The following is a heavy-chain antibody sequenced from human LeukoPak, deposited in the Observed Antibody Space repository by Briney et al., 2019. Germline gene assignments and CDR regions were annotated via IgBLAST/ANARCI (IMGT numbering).Heavy chain of an antibody. V-gene: IGHV3-30-3*01. CDR3: ARDIGTTVTTFLGYHYYYYHGMDV. CDR1: GFTFSSYA. J-gene: IGHJ6*02. D-gene: IGHD4-17*01. CDR2: ISYDGSNK. Sequence: HPGRSLRLSCAASGFTFSSYAMHWVRQAPGKGLEWVAVISYDGSNKYYADSVKGRFTISRDNSKNTLYLQMNSLRAEDTAVYYCARDIGTTVTTFLGYHYYYYHGMDVWGQGTTVTVSS.